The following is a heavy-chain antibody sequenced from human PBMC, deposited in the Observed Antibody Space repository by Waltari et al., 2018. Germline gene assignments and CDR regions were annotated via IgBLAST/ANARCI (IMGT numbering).Heavy chain of an antibody. J-gene: IGHJ3*02. D-gene: IGHD3-3*01. V-gene: IGHV4-59*01. CDR3: AREGTRFLEYGCKADAFDI. Sequence: QVQLQESGPGLVKPSETLSLTCTVSGGSISSYYWSWIRQPPGKGLEWIGYIYYSGSTNYNPSLKSRVTISVDTSKNQFSLKLSSVTAADTAVYYCAREGTRFLEYGCKADAFDIWGQGTMVTVSS. CDR1: GGSISSYY. CDR2: IYYSGST.